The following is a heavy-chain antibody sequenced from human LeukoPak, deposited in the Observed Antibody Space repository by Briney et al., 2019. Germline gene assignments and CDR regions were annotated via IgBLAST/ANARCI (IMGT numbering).Heavy chain of an antibody. J-gene: IGHJ5*02. CDR3: ARGLDSSGYYAP. CDR2: IFYCGTT. V-gene: IGHV4-31*03. Sequence: SETLSLTCTVSGGSISSAGYYWSWIRQHPGKGLEWIGYIFYCGTTYYTPSLNSRVAISLDTSKNHFSLRLSSVTAADTAVYYCARGLDSSGYYAPWGQGTLVTVSS. CDR1: GGSISSAGYY. D-gene: IGHD3-22*01.